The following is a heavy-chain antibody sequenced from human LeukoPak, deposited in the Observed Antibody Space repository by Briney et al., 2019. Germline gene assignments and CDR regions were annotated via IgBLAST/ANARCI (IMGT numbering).Heavy chain of an antibody. J-gene: IGHJ4*02. CDR3: ARDPGENGGNSDRFDY. CDR1: GYTFTSYY. CDR2: INPSVGST. V-gene: IGHV1-46*04. D-gene: IGHD4-23*01. Sequence: GASVKVSCKASGYTFTSYYMHWVRQAPGQGLEWVGIINPSVGSTSYAPKLQGRVTMTRDTSTNTVYMELSSLRSEDTAVYYCARDPGENGGNSDRFDYWGQGTLVTVSS.